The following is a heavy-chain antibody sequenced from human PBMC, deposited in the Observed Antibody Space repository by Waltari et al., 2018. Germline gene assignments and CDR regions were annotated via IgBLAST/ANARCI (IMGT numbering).Heavy chain of an antibody. CDR2: SSGIGGTT. CDR3: AKSTGSYYEVFDY. V-gene: IGHV3-23*04. D-gene: IGHD1-26*01. CDR1: GFTFSNYG. J-gene: IGHJ4*02. Sequence: EVRLVESGGGLVQPGGSLTLSCAASGFTFSNYGMSWVRQAPGKGLECVSTSSGIGGTTFYADSVKGRFTMSKDNSKNTLFLQMNSLRFDDTAEYYCAKSTGSYYEVFDYWGRGTLVTVSS.